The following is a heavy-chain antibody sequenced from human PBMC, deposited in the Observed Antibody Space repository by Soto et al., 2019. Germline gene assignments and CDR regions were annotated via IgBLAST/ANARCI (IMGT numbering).Heavy chain of an antibody. J-gene: IGHJ5*02. CDR2: LNTYGNT. CDR3: GRESGETWDYEDS. CDR1: GGSISSYR. Sequence: SLTCTVSGGSISSYRWSWIRQPAGKGLEWIGRLNTYGNTHYNPSLKSRVTVSVDTSRNQFFLTLRSVTAADSAVYHCGRESGETWDYEDSWGQGTPVTVSS. V-gene: IGHV4-4*07. D-gene: IGHD1-7*01.